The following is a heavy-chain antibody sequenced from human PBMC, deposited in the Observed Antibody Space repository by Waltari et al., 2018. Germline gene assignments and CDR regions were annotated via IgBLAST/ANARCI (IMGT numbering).Heavy chain of an antibody. CDR2: VDPEDGET. V-gene: IGHV1-24*01. Sequence: QVQLVQSGAEVTKPGASVKVSCRVSGYTLPELSIHWVRQATGKGLEWMGGVDPEDGETIYAQKFQGRVTMTEDTSTDTAYMELSSLRSEDTAVYYCATRGYSSSWYAVYFDYWGQGTLVTVSS. D-gene: IGHD6-13*01. CDR1: GYTLPELS. CDR3: ATRGYSSSWYAVYFDY. J-gene: IGHJ4*02.